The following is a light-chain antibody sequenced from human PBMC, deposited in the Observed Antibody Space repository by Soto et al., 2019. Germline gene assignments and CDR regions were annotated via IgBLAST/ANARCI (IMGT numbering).Light chain of an antibody. CDR1: QGISSA. CDR2: DAS. J-gene: IGKJ5*01. CDR3: KQFNNYIT. V-gene: IGKV1D-13*01. Sequence: AIQLTQSASSLSASVGDTVTITCRASQGISSALAWYQQKPGKAPKLLIYDASSLESGVQSRFSGSGSGTDFTLTISSLQPEDFATYYCKQFNNYITCGQGTRLEIK.